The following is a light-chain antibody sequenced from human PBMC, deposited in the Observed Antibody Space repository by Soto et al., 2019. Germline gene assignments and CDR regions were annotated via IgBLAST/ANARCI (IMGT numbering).Light chain of an antibody. J-gene: IGKJ1*01. Sequence: EIVMTQSPATLSVSPGERATLSCRASQSVSSNLAWYQQKPGQAPRLLIYGASTRATGIPARFSGSGSGTEFTITISSLQSADFAVYYCQQYNNWPSWEFGQGTKVEIK. V-gene: IGKV3-15*01. CDR2: GAS. CDR1: QSVSSN. CDR3: QQYNNWPSWE.